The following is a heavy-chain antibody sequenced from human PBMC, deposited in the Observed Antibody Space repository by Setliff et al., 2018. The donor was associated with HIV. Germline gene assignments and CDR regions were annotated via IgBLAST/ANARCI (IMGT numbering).Heavy chain of an antibody. CDR2: IIPIARAP. V-gene: IGHV1-69*13. D-gene: IGHD5-12*01. CDR3: ARGPLYGYDRGYFDY. CDR1: GGIFNTYG. J-gene: IGHJ4*02. Sequence: SVKDSCKASGGIFNTYGMNWVRQAPGQGLEWMGGIIPIARAPNYAQKFQDRVTITADESTTTVYMEVRSLKSEDTALYYCARGPLYGYDRGYFDYWGQGTLVTVSS.